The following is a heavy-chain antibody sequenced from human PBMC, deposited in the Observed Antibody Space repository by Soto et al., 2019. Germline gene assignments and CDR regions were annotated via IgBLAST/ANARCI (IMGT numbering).Heavy chain of an antibody. D-gene: IGHD6-13*01. CDR3: AGLRIIAAAGETRNINDY. Sequence: GASVKVSCKASGYTFTSYDINWVRQATGQGLEWMGWMNPNSGNTGYAQKFQGRVTMTRNTSISTAYMELSSLRSEDTAVYYCAGLRIIAAAGETRNINDYWGQGTLVTVSS. V-gene: IGHV1-8*01. CDR2: MNPNSGNT. CDR1: GYTFTSYD. J-gene: IGHJ4*02.